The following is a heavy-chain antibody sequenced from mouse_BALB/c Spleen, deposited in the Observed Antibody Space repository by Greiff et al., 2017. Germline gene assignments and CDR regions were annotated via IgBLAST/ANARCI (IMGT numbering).Heavy chain of an antibody. CDR3: ARARYGNYFDY. J-gene: IGHJ2*01. CDR2: ISSGGST. Sequence: EVHLVESGGGLVKPGGSLKLSCAASGFTFSSYAMSWVRQTPEKRLEWVASISSGGSTYYPDSVKGRFTISRDNARNILYLQMSSLRSEDTAMYYCARARYGNYFDYWGQGTTLTVSA. D-gene: IGHD2-1*01. CDR1: GFTFSSYA. V-gene: IGHV5-6-5*01.